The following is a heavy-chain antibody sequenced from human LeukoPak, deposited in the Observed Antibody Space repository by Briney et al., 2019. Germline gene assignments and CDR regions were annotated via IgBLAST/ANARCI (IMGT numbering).Heavy chain of an antibody. CDR3: ARNGDDSSGYWEGFYSDY. CDR2: IYTSGST. Sequence: SETLSLTCTVSGGSISSGSYYWSWIRQPAGKGLEWIGRIYTSGSTDYNPSLKSRVTISVDTSKNQFSLNLSSVTAADTAVYYCARNGDDSSGYWEGFYSDYWGQGTLVTVSS. V-gene: IGHV4-61*02. J-gene: IGHJ4*02. D-gene: IGHD3-22*01. CDR1: GGSISSGSYY.